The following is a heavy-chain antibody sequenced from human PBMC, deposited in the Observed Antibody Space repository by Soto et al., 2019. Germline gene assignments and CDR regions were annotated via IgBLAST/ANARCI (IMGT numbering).Heavy chain of an antibody. Sequence: QVQLVQSGAELKEPGDSVRVSCEASGYTFTAYYIHWVRQAPGQGLEWMGWINTRFGDTSYAQDFQGRVSKTRDTSISTVYMELSRLTSDDKAIYSCARNMDYYYGPGSGNGHGFWGQGTTVTVFS. D-gene: IGHD3-10*01. J-gene: IGHJ6*02. CDR3: ARNMDYYYGPGSGNGHGF. V-gene: IGHV1-2*02. CDR1: GYTFTAYY. CDR2: INTRFGDT.